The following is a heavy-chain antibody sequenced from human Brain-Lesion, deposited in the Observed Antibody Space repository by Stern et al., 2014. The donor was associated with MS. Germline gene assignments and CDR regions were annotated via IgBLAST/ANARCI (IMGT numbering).Heavy chain of an antibody. Sequence: VQLVESGPGLVKPSQALSLTCTVSGGSISSGSYSWTWIRQSAGKGLEWIGRIYTSGSTNYNLSFKSRTTISSDKAKKQFSLKVHSGTAADTAVYYCARGTAMIFGANGLDVWGQGTTVTVSS. D-gene: IGHD3/OR15-3a*01. CDR1: GGSISSGSYS. V-gene: IGHV4-61*02. CDR3: ARGTAMIFGANGLDV. CDR2: IYTSGST. J-gene: IGHJ6*02.